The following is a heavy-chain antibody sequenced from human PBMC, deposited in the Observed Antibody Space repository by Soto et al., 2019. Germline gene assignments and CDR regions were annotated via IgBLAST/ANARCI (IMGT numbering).Heavy chain of an antibody. CDR3: AGPSTLGIAAAGVPD. D-gene: IGHD6-13*01. Sequence: SETLSLTCTVSGGSISSSSYYWGWIRQPPGKGLEWIGSIYYSGSTYYNPSLKSRVTISVDTSKNQFSLKLSSVTAADTAVYYCAGPSTLGIAAAGVPDCGQGTLVTVSS. J-gene: IGHJ4*02. CDR1: GGSISSSSYY. V-gene: IGHV4-39*01. CDR2: IYYSGST.